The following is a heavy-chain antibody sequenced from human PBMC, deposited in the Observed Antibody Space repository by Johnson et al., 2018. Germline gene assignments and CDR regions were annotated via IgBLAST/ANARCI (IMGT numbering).Heavy chain of an antibody. Sequence: EVQLVQSGGGVVQPGRSLRLSCAASGFTFSSYGMHWVRPAPGTGLEWGSYISSSSSTIYYADSVKGRFTISRENAKNSLYLQMNSLRAEATAVYYCARKPRGGALGKTYYYYYMDVGGKGTTVTVSS. J-gene: IGHJ6*03. D-gene: IGHD1-14*01. CDR2: ISSSSSTI. V-gene: IGHV3-48*01. CDR1: GFTFSSYG. CDR3: ARKPRGGALGKTYYYYYMDV.